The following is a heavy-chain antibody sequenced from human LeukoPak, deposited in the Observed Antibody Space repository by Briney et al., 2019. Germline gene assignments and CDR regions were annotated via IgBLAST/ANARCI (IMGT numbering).Heavy chain of an antibody. CDR2: IYYSGST. CDR1: GESIRGFY. Sequence: SETLSLTCTVSGESIRGFYWTWIRQPPGKGLEWIGYIYYSGSTNYNPSLKSRVTISVDTSKNQFSLKLSSVTAADTAVYYCARGVVIAPQTFDYWGQGTLVTVSS. J-gene: IGHJ4*02. V-gene: IGHV4-59*01. CDR3: ARGVVIAPQTFDY. D-gene: IGHD2-21*01.